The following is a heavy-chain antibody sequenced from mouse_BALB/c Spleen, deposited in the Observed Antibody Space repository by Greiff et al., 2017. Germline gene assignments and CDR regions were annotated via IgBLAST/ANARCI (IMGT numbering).Heavy chain of an antibody. J-gene: IGHJ4*01. CDR1: GYAFTNYL. CDR2: INPGSGGT. Sequence: QVQLQQSGAELVRPGTSVKVSCKASGYAFTNYLIEWVKQRPGQGLEWIGVINPGSGGTNYNEKIKGKATLTADKSSSTAYMQLSSLTSDDSAVYFCARKGDYGYAMDYWGQGTSVTVSS. CDR3: ARKGDYGYAMDY. V-gene: IGHV1-54*01. D-gene: IGHD2-4*01.